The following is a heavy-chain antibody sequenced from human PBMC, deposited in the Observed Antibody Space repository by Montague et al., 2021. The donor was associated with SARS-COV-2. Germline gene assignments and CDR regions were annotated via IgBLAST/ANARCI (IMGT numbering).Heavy chain of an antibody. CDR1: GGSFSGYY. Sequence: SETLSLTCAVYGGSFSGYYWSWIRQPPGKGLEWIGEINHSGSTNYNPSLKSRVTISLDTSKNRLSLKLSSVTAADTAVYYCARGSRQWLVRPPHYYYFDYWGQGTLVTVSS. V-gene: IGHV4-34*01. J-gene: IGHJ4*02. CDR2: INHSGST. D-gene: IGHD6-19*01. CDR3: ARGSRQWLVRPPHYYYFDY.